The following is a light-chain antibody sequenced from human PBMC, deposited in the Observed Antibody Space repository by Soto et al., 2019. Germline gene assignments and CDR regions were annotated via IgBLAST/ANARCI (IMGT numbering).Light chain of an antibody. J-gene: IGLJ1*01. CDR3: SSSAGSQIYV. V-gene: IGLV2-8*02. CDR1: SGDVGNYNY. CDR2: EVS. Sequence: SQVPTASRSRGRSDPISCTGTSGDVGNYNYVSWYQQHPGTAPKRMIYEVSKRPSGVPDRFSASKSGNTASLTVSGLQAEDEADYYCSSSAGSQIYVYPTGTRPPS.